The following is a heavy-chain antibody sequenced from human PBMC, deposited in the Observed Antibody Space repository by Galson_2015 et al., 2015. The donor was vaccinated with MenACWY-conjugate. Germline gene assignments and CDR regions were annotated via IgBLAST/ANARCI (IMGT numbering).Heavy chain of an antibody. CDR2: IRSTANSYAT. CDR1: GFTFSGSA. V-gene: IGHV3-73*01. D-gene: IGHD6-13*01. CDR3: TRWRQQLDFDY. J-gene: IGHJ4*02. Sequence: SLRLSCPASGFTFSGSAMHWGRQAAGKGLEWVGRIRSTANSYATAYAASVKGRFTISRDDSKNTAYLQMNSLKTEDTAVYYCTRWRQQLDFDYWGQGTLVTVSS.